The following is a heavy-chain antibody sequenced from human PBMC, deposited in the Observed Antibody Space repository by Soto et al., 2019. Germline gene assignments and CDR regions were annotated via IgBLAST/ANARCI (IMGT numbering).Heavy chain of an antibody. CDR1: GFTFNTYG. CDR3: AKKVNSGSGSQYFDY. J-gene: IGHJ4*02. CDR2: FRAGGDDGTT. V-gene: IGHV3-23*01. D-gene: IGHD3-10*01. Sequence: PGGSLRLSCAASGFTFNTYGMHWVRQAPGKGLEWVSGFRAGGDDGTTYYADSVKGRFTISRDNSKNTLFLQMNSLRAEDTAIYYCAKKVNSGSGSQYFDYFGQGTLVTVSS.